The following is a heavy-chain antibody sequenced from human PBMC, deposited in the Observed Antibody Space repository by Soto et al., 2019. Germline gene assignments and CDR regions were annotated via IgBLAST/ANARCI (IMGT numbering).Heavy chain of an antibody. J-gene: IGHJ5*02. CDR1: GGSISSYY. Sequence: SETLSLTCTVSGGSISSYYWSWIRQPAGKGLEWIGRIYTSGSTNYNPSPKSRVTMSVDTSKNQFSLKLSSVTAADTAVYYCARERITMVRGVICWFDPWGQGTLVTVSS. CDR2: IYTSGST. D-gene: IGHD3-10*01. CDR3: ARERITMVRGVICWFDP. V-gene: IGHV4-4*07.